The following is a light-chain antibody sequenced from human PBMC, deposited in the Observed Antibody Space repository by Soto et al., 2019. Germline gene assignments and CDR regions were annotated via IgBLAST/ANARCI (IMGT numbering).Light chain of an antibody. Sequence: QSALTQPPSASGSPGQSVTISCTGTSSDVGGYNFVSWYQQHPGKAPILLIYEVHKRPSGVPDRCSGSKSGNTASLTVSGLQAEDEADYYCSSHAGSNLVVFGGGTKVTVL. CDR2: EVH. CDR3: SSHAGSNLVV. J-gene: IGLJ2*01. CDR1: SSDVGGYNF. V-gene: IGLV2-8*01.